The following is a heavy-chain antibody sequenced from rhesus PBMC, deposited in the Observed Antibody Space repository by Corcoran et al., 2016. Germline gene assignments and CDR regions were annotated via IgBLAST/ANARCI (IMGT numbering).Heavy chain of an antibody. D-gene: IGHD7-45*01. Sequence: QEQLVQSGAEVKKPGASVKVSCKASGYIFTSYVISWLRQARGKGFEWMGGIHPGYGSTSYARKFQGRVTITADMSTSTVYMELSSLSSEDMAVYYCAAGLTGLFDYWGQGVLVTVSS. CDR2: IHPGYGST. CDR3: AAGLTGLFDY. J-gene: IGHJ4*01. V-gene: IGHV1-70*01. CDR1: GYIFTSYV.